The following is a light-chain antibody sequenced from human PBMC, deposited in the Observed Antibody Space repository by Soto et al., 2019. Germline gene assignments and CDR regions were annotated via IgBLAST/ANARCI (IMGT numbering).Light chain of an antibody. CDR1: QSVSSY. J-gene: IGKJ1*01. V-gene: IGKV3-11*01. Sequence: SLLTRAPTTLSLSPGERATLSCRASQSVSSYFAWYQQQPGPAPSLLIYDASNRATGIPARFSGSGSGKDFPLTISRLAHEDFVVYCWQQRSKSRTFGQGTKVDIK. CDR3: QQRSKSRT. CDR2: DAS.